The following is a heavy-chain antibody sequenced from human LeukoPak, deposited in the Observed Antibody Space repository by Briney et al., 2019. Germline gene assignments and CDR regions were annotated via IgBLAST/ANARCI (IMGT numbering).Heavy chain of an antibody. J-gene: IGHJ4*02. V-gene: IGHV1-18*01. CDR3: ATEYSSGLYYFDY. CDR1: GYTFTSYG. Sequence: APVKVSCKASGYTFTSYGISWVRQAPGQGLEWMGWISAYNGNTNYAQKLQGRVTMTTDTSTSTAYMELSSLRSEDTAVYYCATEYSSGLYYFDYWGQGTLVTVSS. CDR2: ISAYNGNT. D-gene: IGHD3-22*01.